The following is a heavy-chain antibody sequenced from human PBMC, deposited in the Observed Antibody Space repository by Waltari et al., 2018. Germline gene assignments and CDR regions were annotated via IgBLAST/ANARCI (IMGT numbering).Heavy chain of an antibody. D-gene: IGHD6-19*01. Sequence: QVQLQESGPGLVKPSETLSLTCPVSGDSISNSYWNWIRQPAERGLEWIGRIQTSGSTNYNPSLKSRVTMSIDTSKNQFSLKLTSVTAADTAVYYCARGGYSSGWPTFDYWGQGTLVTGFS. J-gene: IGHJ4*02. V-gene: IGHV4-4*07. CDR1: GDSISNSY. CDR2: IQTSGST. CDR3: ARGGYSSGWPTFDY.